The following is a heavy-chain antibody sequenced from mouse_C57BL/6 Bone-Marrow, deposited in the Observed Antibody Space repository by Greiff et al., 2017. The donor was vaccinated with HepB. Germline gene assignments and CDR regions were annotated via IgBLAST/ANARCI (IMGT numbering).Heavy chain of an antibody. CDR1: GYTFTDYE. V-gene: IGHV1-15*01. CDR2: IDPETGGT. J-gene: IGHJ3*01. Sequence: VQVVESGAELVRPGASVTLSCKASGYTFTDYEMHWVKQTPVHGLEWIGAIDPETGGTAYNQKFKGKAILTADKSSSTAYMELRSLTSEDSAVYYCTIAYYYGSSLFAYWGQGTLVTVSA. CDR3: TIAYYYGSSLFAY. D-gene: IGHD1-1*01.